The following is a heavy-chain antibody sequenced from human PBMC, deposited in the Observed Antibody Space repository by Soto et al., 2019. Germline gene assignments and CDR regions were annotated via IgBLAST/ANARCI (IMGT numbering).Heavy chain of an antibody. CDR2: ITGNGGST. J-gene: IGHJ4*02. V-gene: IGHV3-23*01. D-gene: IGHD2-2*01. Sequence: PGGSLRLSCAASGFTFSSYAMSWVRQAPGKGLEWVSAITGNGGSTFYADSVKGRFTISRDNSRTTLYLQMNSLRAEDTAVYYCATYRSSGDQLPQGFDYWGQGTLVTVSS. CDR1: GFTFSSYA. CDR3: ATYRSSGDQLPQGFDY.